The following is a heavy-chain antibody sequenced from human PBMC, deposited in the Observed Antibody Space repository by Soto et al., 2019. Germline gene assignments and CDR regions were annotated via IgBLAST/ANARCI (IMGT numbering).Heavy chain of an antibody. CDR2: IHYSGST. Sequence: SETLSLTCTLSGGSISSGGYSWSWIRQYPGKGLEWMGDIHYSGSTYYNPTLRSRLTTSVDTSRNLFSPKLTSVTAADTAVYYCARNTPRLAGTANWFDPWGQGTLVTVSS. V-gene: IGHV4-31*03. CDR3: ARNTPRLAGTANWFDP. D-gene: IGHD1-7*01. CDR1: GGSISSGGYS. J-gene: IGHJ5*02.